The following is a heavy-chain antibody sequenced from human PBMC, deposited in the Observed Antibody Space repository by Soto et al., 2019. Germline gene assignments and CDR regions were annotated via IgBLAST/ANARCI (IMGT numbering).Heavy chain of an antibody. V-gene: IGHV3-23*01. CDR3: AKVGSEYYDSSGYYNDAFDI. J-gene: IGHJ3*02. CDR1: GFTFSSYA. Sequence: PGGSLRLSCAASGFTFSSYAMSWVRQAPGKGLEWVSAISGSGGSTYYADSVKGRFTISRDNSKNTLYLQMNSLRAEDTAVYYCAKVGSEYYDSSGYYNDAFDIWGQGTMVTVSS. D-gene: IGHD3-22*01. CDR2: ISGSGGST.